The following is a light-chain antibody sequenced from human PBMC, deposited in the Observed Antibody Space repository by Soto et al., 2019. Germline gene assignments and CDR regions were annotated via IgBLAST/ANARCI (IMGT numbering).Light chain of an antibody. Sequence: DMQLTQSPSFLSASVGDRVTITCRASLGITSYLAWYQQKPGKAPKLLIYEASTLQSGVPSRFSGSGSGTEFTLTISSLQPEDFATYYGQQLNTSPWTFGQGTKVEI. V-gene: IGKV1-9*01. CDR2: EAS. J-gene: IGKJ1*01. CDR3: QQLNTSPWT. CDR1: LGITSY.